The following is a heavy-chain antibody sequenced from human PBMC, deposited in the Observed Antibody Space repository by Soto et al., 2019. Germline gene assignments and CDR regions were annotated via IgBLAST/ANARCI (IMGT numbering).Heavy chain of an antibody. CDR1: GFIFTNAW. CDR3: VIMGTSADFNF. CDR2: IRSKSAGGTI. D-gene: IGHD2-8*01. V-gene: IGHV3-15*01. J-gene: IGHJ4*02. Sequence: LTCGGSGFIFTNAWMSWVRQVPGKGLEWIGLIRSKSAGGTIDYAAPVKGRFTISRDDSRDTLYLQMSTLKTEDTALYYCVIMGTSADFNFWGQGTQVTVS.